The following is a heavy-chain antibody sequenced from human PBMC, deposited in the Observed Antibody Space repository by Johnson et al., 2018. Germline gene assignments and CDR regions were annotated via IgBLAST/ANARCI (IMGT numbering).Heavy chain of an antibody. CDR1: GFTFDDYA. Sequence: VQLVESGGGVVQPGRSLRLSCAASGFTFDDYAMHWVRQAPGKGLEWVSGISWNSGRIGYAAAVKGLFTISRDKSKKSLYVQMNSLRVEDTAFYFCSKGGTSGWYAYFQHWGQGTLVTVAS. CDR3: SKGGTSGWYAYFQH. D-gene: IGHD6-19*01. V-gene: IGHV3-9*01. CDR2: ISWNSGRI. J-gene: IGHJ1*01.